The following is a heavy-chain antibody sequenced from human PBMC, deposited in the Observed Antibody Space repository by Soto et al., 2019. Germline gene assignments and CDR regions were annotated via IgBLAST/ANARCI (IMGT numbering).Heavy chain of an antibody. CDR1: GGSISSYY. Sequence: SETLSLTCTVSGGSISSYYWSWIRPPPGKGLEWIGYIYYSGSTNYNPSLKSRVTVSVDTSKNQFSLKLSSVTAADTAVYYCARSYDDYGTPNWFDPWGQGTLVTVSS. V-gene: IGHV4-59*12. CDR3: ARSYDDYGTPNWFDP. D-gene: IGHD4-17*01. CDR2: IYYSGST. J-gene: IGHJ5*02.